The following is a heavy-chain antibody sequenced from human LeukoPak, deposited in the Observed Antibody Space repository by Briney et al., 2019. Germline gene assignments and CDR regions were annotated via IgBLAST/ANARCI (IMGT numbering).Heavy chain of an antibody. D-gene: IGHD6-19*01. V-gene: IGHV4-59*01. J-gene: IGHJ5*02. CDR3: AKIDRGYSSGWSGFDP. CDR2: IYYSGTT. CDR1: GGSISSYY. Sequence: QASENLSLTCTVSGGSISSYYWSWIRQPPGKGLEWIGYIYYSGTTNYNPSLKSRVTISVDTSKNQFSLKLSSVTAADTAVYYCAKIDRGYSSGWSGFDPWGQGTLVTVSS.